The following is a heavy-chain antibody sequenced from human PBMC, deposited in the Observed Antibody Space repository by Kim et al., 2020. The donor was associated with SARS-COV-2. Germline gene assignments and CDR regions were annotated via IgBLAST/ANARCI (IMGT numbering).Heavy chain of an antibody. CDR3: AREEESSGWYTTDY. Sequence: ASVKVSCKASGYTFTSYGISWVRQAPGQGLEWMGWISAYNGNTNYAQKLQGRVTMTTDTSTSTAYMELRSLRSDDTAVYYCAREEESSGWYTTDYWGQGTLVTVSS. V-gene: IGHV1-18*01. J-gene: IGHJ4*02. CDR1: GYTFTSYG. CDR2: ISAYNGNT. D-gene: IGHD6-19*01.